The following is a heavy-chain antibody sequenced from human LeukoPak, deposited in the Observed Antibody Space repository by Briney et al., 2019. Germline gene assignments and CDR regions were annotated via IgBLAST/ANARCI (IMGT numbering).Heavy chain of an antibody. Sequence: KPGGSLRLSCAASGFTFSDYYMSWIRQAPGKGLEWVSSISSSSDSIYYADSVKGRFTISRDNAKNSLYLQMNSLRDEDTAVYYCARGRPTAVTTFDYWGQGTLVTVSS. CDR2: ISSSSDSI. V-gene: IGHV3-11*04. CDR1: GFTFSDYY. J-gene: IGHJ4*02. CDR3: ARGRPTAVTTFDY. D-gene: IGHD4-17*01.